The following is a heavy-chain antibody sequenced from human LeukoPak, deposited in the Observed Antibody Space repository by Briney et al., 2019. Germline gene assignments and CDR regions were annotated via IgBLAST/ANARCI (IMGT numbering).Heavy chain of an antibody. D-gene: IGHD2-2*02. CDR1: GGSFSGYY. Sequence: SETLSLTCAVYGGSFSGYYWSWIRQPPGKGLEWIGEINHSGSTNYNPSLKSRVTISVDTSKNQFSLKLSSVTAADTAVYYCARGPGYCSSTSCYTGRYYYYYGMDVWGQGTTVTVSS. J-gene: IGHJ6*02. V-gene: IGHV4-34*01. CDR2: INHSGST. CDR3: ARGPGYCSSTSCYTGRYYYYYGMDV.